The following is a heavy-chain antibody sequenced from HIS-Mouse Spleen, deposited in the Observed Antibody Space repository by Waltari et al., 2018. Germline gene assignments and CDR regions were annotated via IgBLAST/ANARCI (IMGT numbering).Heavy chain of an antibody. J-gene: IGHJ5*01. D-gene: IGHD1-7*01. Sequence: QVQLVESGGGVVQPGRSLRLSCAASGFTFSSYAMHWVRQAPGKGLEWVAVISYDGSNKYYADSVKGRFTISRDNSKNTLYLQMNSLRAEDTAVYYCARPKYNWNSIWFDSWGQGTLVTVSS. V-gene: IGHV3-30*04. CDR2: ISYDGSNK. CDR1: GFTFSSYA. CDR3: ARPKYNWNSIWFDS.